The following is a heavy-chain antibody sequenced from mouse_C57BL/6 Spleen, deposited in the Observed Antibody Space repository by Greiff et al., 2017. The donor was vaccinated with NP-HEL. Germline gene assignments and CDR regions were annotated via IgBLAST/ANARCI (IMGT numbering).Heavy chain of an antibody. Sequence: EVQLQQSGPELVKPGASVKISCKASGYTFTDYYMNWVKQSHGKSLEWIGDINPNNGGTSYNQKFKGKATLTVDKSSSTAYMERRSLTSEDSAVYYCAKLGLGDAMDYWGQGTSVTVSS. CDR3: AKLGLGDAMDY. J-gene: IGHJ4*01. V-gene: IGHV1-26*01. CDR2: INPNNGGT. CDR1: GYTFTDYY. D-gene: IGHD4-1*01.